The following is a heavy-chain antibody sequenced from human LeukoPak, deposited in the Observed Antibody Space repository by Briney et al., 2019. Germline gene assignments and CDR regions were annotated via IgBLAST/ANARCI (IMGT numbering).Heavy chain of an antibody. V-gene: IGHV4-59*01. CDR3: ARSVLGYSDGLHIDY. D-gene: IGHD5-18*01. J-gene: IGHJ4*02. CDR1: GGSISSYY. Sequence: SETLSLTCTVSGGSISSYYWSWIRQSPGEGLEWIGYIHYRGSTNYNPSLKSRVTISVDTSKNQFSLKLSSLTAADTAVYYCARSVLGYSDGLHIDYWDQGTLVTVSS. CDR2: IHYRGST.